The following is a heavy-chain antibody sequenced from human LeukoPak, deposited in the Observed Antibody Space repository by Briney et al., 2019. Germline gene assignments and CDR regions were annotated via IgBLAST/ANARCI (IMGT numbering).Heavy chain of an antibody. V-gene: IGHV1-18*01. CDR2: ISAYNGNT. D-gene: IGHD5-12*01. Sequence: ASVKVSCKASGYTFTSYGISWVRQAPGQGLEWMGWISAYNGNTNYAQKLEGRVTMTTDASTSTAYMELRSLRSDDTAVYYCARWVATQANFDYWGQGTLVTVSS. J-gene: IGHJ4*02. CDR1: GYTFTSYG. CDR3: ARWVATQANFDY.